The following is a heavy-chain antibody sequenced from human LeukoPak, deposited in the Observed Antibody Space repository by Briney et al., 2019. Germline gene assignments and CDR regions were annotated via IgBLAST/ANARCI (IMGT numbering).Heavy chain of an antibody. CDR2: INQNGGAI. J-gene: IGHJ4*02. CDR1: GFTFRSCW. D-gene: IGHD2-21*02. V-gene: IGHV3-7*05. CDR3: ARLPGSDSYFDY. Sequence: GGSLRLSCAASGFTFRSCWMTWVRQAPGKGLEWVANINQNGGAIYYVDSVKGRFTISRDNAKNSLYLQMNSLRAEDTAVYYCARLPGSDSYFDYWGQGALVTVSS.